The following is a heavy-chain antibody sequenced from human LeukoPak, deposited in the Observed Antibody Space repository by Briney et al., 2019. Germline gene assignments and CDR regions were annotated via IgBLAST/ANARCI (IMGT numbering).Heavy chain of an antibody. V-gene: IGHV3-30*18. J-gene: IGHJ4*02. Sequence: GGSLRLSCAASGFTFSSYGMHWVRQAPGKGLEWVAVISYDGSNKYYADSVKGRFTVSRDNSKNTLYLQMNSLRAEDTAVYYCAKDRTYYDFWSAYSTGLDYWGQGTLITVSS. CDR1: GFTFSSYG. CDR2: ISYDGSNK. CDR3: AKDRTYYDFWSAYSTGLDY. D-gene: IGHD3-3*01.